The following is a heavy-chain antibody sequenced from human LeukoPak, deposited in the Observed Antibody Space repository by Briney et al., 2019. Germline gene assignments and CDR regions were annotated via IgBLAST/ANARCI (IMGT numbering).Heavy chain of an antibody. CDR1: RFAFDDYA. D-gene: IGHD3-3*01. J-gene: IGHJ3*01. CDR2: ITWDGITT. V-gene: IGHV3-43D*04. CDR3: ARSGHYGIDL. Sequence: HPGGSLRLSCVASRFAFDDYATDWVRQPPGKGLEWVSFITWDGITTSYVDSVKGRFTISRDNSKNSLYLQLDSLRVEDSALYYCARSGHYGIDLWGQGTMVTVSS.